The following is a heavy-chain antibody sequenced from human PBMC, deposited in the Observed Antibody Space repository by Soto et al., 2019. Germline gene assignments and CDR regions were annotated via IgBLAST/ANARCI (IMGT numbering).Heavy chain of an antibody. CDR1: GFTFSSYA. D-gene: IGHD1-1*01. J-gene: IGHJ4*02. CDR2: ISYDGSNK. CDR3: AKVDGGGTTTVGVDY. Sequence: GGSLRLSCAASGFTFSSYAMSWVRQAPGKGLEWVAVISYDGSNKYYADSVKGRFTISRDNSKNTLYLQMNSLRAEDTAVYYCAKVDGGGTTTVGVDYWGQGTLVTVSS. V-gene: IGHV3-30*18.